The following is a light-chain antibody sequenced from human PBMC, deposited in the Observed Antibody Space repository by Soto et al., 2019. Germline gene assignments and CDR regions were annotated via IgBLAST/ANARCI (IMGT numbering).Light chain of an antibody. CDR2: AAS. Sequence: DIQLTQSPSSVSASVGDRVTITCRSSEDISTWLAWYQQKPGKAPKLLIYAASSLQSGVPSRFSGSGSGTDFTLTISSLQPEDFADYYCQHADSFHLITFGQGTRLEIK. V-gene: IGKV1-12*01. CDR1: EDISTW. CDR3: QHADSFHLIT. J-gene: IGKJ5*01.